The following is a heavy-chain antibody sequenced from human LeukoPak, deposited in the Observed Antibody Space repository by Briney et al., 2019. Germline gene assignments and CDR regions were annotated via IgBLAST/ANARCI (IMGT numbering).Heavy chain of an antibody. CDR3: AKDSLTGHTNRPSYFDY. Sequence: GGSLRLSCAASGFTFSSYGMHGVRQAPGKGLVGVAVISYDGSNKYYADSVKGRFTISRDNSKNTLYLQMNSLRAEDTAVYYCAKDSLTGHTNRPSYFDYWGQGTLVTVSS. V-gene: IGHV3-30*18. CDR2: ISYDGSNK. CDR1: GFTFSSYG. J-gene: IGHJ4*02. D-gene: IGHD3-9*01.